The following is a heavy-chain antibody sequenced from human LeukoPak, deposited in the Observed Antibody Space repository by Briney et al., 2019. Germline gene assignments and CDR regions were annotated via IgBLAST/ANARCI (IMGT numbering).Heavy chain of an antibody. J-gene: IGHJ4*02. CDR2: IKQDGSEK. D-gene: IGHD2-8*01. CDR1: GFTFSSYW. V-gene: IGHV3-7*01. Sequence: GGSLRLSCAASGFTFSSYWMSWVRQAPGKRLEWVANIKQDGSEKYYVDSVKGRFTISRDNAKNSLYLQMNSLRAEDTAVYYCARDAPVYATPFDYWGQGTLVTVSS. CDR3: ARDAPVYATPFDY.